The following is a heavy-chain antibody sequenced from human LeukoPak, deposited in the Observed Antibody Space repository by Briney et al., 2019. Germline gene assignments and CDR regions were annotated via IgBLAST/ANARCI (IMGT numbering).Heavy chain of an antibody. V-gene: IGHV3-23*01. J-gene: IGHJ6*04. Sequence: GGSLRLSCAASGFTFSSYAMSWVRQAPGKGLEWVSAISGSGGSTYYADSVKGRFTISRDNAKNSLYLQMNSLRAEDTAVYYCARGLLWFGESTPDYGMDVWGKGTTVTVSS. CDR2: ISGSGGST. CDR1: GFTFSSYA. CDR3: ARGLLWFGESTPDYGMDV. D-gene: IGHD3-10*01.